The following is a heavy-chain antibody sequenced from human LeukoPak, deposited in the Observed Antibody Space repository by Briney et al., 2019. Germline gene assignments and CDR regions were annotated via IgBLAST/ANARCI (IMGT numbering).Heavy chain of an antibody. J-gene: IGHJ4*02. CDR1: GGSIRSYY. Sequence: PSGTLSLTCMVSGGSIRSYYWSWLGQPPGKGLEGIGDLYYSGCTYYNPSLQSRGPISVDTSKNQFSLKLSSVTAADTAVYYCAREGHEYYFDYWGQGTLVTVSS. CDR2: LYYSGCT. CDR3: AREGHEYYFDY. V-gene: IGHV4-59*01.